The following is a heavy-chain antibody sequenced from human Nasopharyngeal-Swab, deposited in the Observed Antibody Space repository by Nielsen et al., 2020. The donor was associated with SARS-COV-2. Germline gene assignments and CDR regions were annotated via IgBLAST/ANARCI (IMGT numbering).Heavy chain of an antibody. CDR1: GFTFSDYY. J-gene: IGHJ3*02. CDR2: ISSSGSTI. V-gene: IGHV3-11*01. CDR3: AREKYCSSTSCWLDAFDI. D-gene: IGHD2-2*01. Sequence: GESLKISCAASGFTFSDYYTSWIRQAPGKGLEWVSYISSSGSTIYYADSVKGRFTISRDNAKNSLYLQMNSLRAEDTAVNYCAREKYCSSTSCWLDAFDIWGQGTMVTVSS.